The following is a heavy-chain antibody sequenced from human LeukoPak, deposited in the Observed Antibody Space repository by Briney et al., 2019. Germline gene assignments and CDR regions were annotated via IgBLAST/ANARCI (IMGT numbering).Heavy chain of an antibody. J-gene: IGHJ5*02. Sequence: PGGSLRLSCAASGFTFSNYEINWVRQAPGKGLEWVPGMSGSGADIYYADSVKGRFTISRDNSKNTLYLHMNSLRAEDTAIYYCAKESTVTPGNVNWFDAWGQGTLVTVSS. D-gene: IGHD4-17*01. V-gene: IGHV3-23*01. CDR1: GFTFSNYE. CDR2: MSGSGADI. CDR3: AKESTVTPGNVNWFDA.